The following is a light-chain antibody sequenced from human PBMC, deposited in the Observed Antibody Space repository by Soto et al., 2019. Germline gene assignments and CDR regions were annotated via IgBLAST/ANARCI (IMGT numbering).Light chain of an antibody. CDR2: GAS. J-gene: IGKJ3*01. CDR3: QQYNNWPFT. V-gene: IGKV3-15*01. Sequence: ELVKTEYPATLSVSPGERATLSCRASQSVSSNLAWYQQKPGQAPRLLIYGASTRATGIPARFSGSGSGTEFTLTISSLQSEDFAVYYCQQYNNWPFTFGPGTKVDIK. CDR1: QSVSSN.